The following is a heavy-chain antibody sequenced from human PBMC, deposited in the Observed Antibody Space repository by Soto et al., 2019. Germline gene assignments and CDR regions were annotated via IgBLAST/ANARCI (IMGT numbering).Heavy chain of an antibody. CDR1: GFTFRSYA. CDR3: ASGSARNCSSTSCDDY. D-gene: IGHD2-2*01. V-gene: IGHV3-23*01. J-gene: IGHJ4*02. CDR2: VNGVGSAT. Sequence: QSGGSLRLSCAASGFTFRSYAMNWVRQAPGKGLEWVSAVNGVGSATSYADSVKGRFTISRDNAKDTLYLQMNSLRAEDTAVYYCASGSARNCSSTSCDDYWGQGTLVTVSS.